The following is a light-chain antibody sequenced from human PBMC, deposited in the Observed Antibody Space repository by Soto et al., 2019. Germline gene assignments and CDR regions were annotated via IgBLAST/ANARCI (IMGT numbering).Light chain of an antibody. CDR2: EVS. CDR1: SSDVGAYKY. V-gene: IGLV2-11*01. CDR3: CSYAGSYTLV. Sequence: QSVLTQPASVSGSPGQSITISCTGTSSDVGAYKYVSWFQQHPGKAPKLMIYEVSNRPSGVPDRFSGSKSGNTASLTISGLQAGDEADYYCCSYAGSYTLVFGGGTKLTVL. J-gene: IGLJ3*02.